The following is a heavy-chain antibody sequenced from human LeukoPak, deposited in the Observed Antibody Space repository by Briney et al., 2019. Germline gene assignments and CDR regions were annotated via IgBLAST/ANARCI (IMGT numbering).Heavy chain of an antibody. D-gene: IGHD3-10*01. CDR2: INPNSGNT. J-gene: IGHJ6*02. CDR1: GYTFTGYY. V-gene: IGHV1-8*02. Sequence: GASVKVSCKASGYTFTGYYMHWVRQAPGQGLEWMGWINPNSGNTGYAENFQGRVTMTTNTSISTAYMEVSSLRSEDTAVYYCARALSMVRGVLYYHGMDVWGQGTTVTVSS. CDR3: ARALSMVRGVLYYHGMDV.